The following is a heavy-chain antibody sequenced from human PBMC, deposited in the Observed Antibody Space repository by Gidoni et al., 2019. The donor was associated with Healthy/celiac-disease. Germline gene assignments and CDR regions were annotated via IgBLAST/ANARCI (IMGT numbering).Heavy chain of an antibody. CDR2: IYHSGST. CDR1: SGSISSSNW. J-gene: IGHJ2*01. V-gene: IGHV4-4*02. D-gene: IGHD6-6*01. Sequence: QVQLQASGPGLVKPSGTLSLTCAVSSGSISSSNWWSWVRQPPGKGLEWIGEIYHSGSTNYNPSLKSRVTISVDKSKNQFSLKLNSVTAADTAVYYCARDGGGSSSFYWYFDLWGRGTLVTVSS. CDR3: ARDGGGSSSFYWYFDL.